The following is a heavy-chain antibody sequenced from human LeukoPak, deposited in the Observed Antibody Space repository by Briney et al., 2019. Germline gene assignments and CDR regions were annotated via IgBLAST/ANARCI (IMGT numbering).Heavy chain of an antibody. V-gene: IGHV4-59*08. CDR2: IYYSGST. CDR3: ASFSGGGSCVDY. D-gene: IGHD2-15*01. Sequence: SETLSLTCTVSGGSISSYYWTWIRQPPGKGLEWIGYIYYSGSTNYNPSLKSRVTMSVDSSKNQFSLKLSSVTAADTAVYYCASFSGGGSCVDYWGQGPLVTVSS. CDR1: GGSISSYY. J-gene: IGHJ4*02.